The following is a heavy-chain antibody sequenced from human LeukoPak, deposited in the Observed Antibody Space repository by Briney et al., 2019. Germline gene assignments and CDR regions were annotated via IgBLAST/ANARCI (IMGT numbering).Heavy chain of an antibody. J-gene: IGHJ6*03. Sequence: SETLSLTCAVSGGSISSGGYSWSWIRQPPGKGLEWIGYMYYSGSTYYNPSLKSRVTISVDTSKNQFSLKLSSVTAADTAVYYCARAKDTAMPPYYYYYMDVWGKGTTVTVSS. CDR2: MYYSGST. D-gene: IGHD5-18*01. CDR3: ARAKDTAMPPYYYYYMDV. V-gene: IGHV4-30-4*07. CDR1: GGSISSGGYS.